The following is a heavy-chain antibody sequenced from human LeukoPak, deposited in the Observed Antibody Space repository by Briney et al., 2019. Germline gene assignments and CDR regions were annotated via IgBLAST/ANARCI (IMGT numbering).Heavy chain of an antibody. D-gene: IGHD3-3*01. V-gene: IGHV1-69*04. Sequence: SVKVSCKASGGTFSSYAISWVRQAPGQGLEWMGRIIPILGIANYAQKFQGRVTITADKSTSTAYMELSSLRSEDTAVYYCARAKTPTLGGRSGYYRFWFDPWGQGTLVTVSS. CDR2: IIPILGIA. CDR3: ARAKTPTLGGRSGYYRFWFDP. J-gene: IGHJ5*02. CDR1: GGTFSSYA.